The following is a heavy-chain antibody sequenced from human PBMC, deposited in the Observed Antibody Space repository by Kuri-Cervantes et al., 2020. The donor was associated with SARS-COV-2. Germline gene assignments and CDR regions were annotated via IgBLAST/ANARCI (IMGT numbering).Heavy chain of an antibody. CDR1: GFTFSSYA. V-gene: IGHV3-23*01. CDR2: ISGSGGST. D-gene: IGHD4-17*01. J-gene: IGHJ6*02. CDR3: AKPNYMPTVVYYGMDV. Sequence: GESLKISCAASGFTFSSYAMSWVRQPPGKGLEWVSAISGSGGSTYYADSVKGRFTISRDNSKNTLYLQMNSLRAEDTAVYYCAKPNYMPTVVYYGMDVWGQGTTVTVSS.